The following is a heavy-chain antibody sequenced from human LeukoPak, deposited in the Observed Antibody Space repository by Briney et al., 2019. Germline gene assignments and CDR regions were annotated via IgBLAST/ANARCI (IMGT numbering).Heavy chain of an antibody. CDR3: ARFNSGRYCSSTSCYAGGLDY. CDR2: INHSGST. V-gene: IGHV4-34*01. D-gene: IGHD2-2*01. CDR1: GGSFSGYY. Sequence: PSETLSLTCAVYGGSFSGYYWSWIRQPPGKGLEWIGEINHSGSTNYNPSLKSRVTISVDTSKNQFSLKLSSVTAADTAVYYCARFNSGRYCSSTSCYAGGLDYWGQGTLVTVSS. J-gene: IGHJ4*02.